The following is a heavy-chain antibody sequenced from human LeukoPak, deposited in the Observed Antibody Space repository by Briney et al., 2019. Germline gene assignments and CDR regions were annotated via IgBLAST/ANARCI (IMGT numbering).Heavy chain of an antibody. CDR2: ISYDGSNK. V-gene: IGHV3-30*18. Sequence: PGGSLRLSCAASGFTFSSYVMHWVRQAPGKGLEWVAVISYDGSNKYYADSVKGRFTISRDNSKNTLYLQMNSLRAEDTAVYYCAKDQDSSGWYVDYYYYYGMDVWGQGTTVTVSS. J-gene: IGHJ6*02. CDR3: AKDQDSSGWYVDYYYYYGMDV. CDR1: GFTFSSYV. D-gene: IGHD6-19*01.